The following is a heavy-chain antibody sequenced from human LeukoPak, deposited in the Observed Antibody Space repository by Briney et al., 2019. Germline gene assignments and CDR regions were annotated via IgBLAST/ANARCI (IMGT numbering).Heavy chain of an antibody. CDR1: GGTFSSYA. J-gene: IGHJ4*02. CDR2: IIPILGIA. Sequence: ASVKVSCKASGGTFSSYAISWVRQAPGQGLEWMGRIIPILGIANYARKFQGRVTITADKSTSTAYMELSSLRSEDTAVYYCARDLGRITMVRGVTLDYWGQGTLVTVSS. D-gene: IGHD3-10*01. V-gene: IGHV1-69*04. CDR3: ARDLGRITMVRGVTLDY.